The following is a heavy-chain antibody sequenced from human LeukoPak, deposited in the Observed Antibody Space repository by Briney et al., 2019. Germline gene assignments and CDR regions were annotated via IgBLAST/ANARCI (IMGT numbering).Heavy chain of an antibody. D-gene: IGHD4-23*01. Sequence: HPWGSLRLSCAASGFPFSSYAMSWVRPAPGKGLEGVSAISGSGGSTYYADSVKGRFTISRDNSKNTLYLQMNSLRAEDTAVYYCAKDLSYDYGGNSYYYYGMDVWGQGTTVTVSS. CDR1: GFPFSSYA. CDR3: AKDLSYDYGGNSYYYYGMDV. CDR2: ISGSGGST. J-gene: IGHJ6*02. V-gene: IGHV3-23*01.